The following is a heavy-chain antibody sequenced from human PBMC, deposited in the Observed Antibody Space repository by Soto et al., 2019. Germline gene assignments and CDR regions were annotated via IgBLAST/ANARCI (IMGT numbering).Heavy chain of an antibody. CDR1: GYSFTSYD. D-gene: IGHD3-16*01. V-gene: IGHV1-8*01. Sequence: QVQLVQSGAEVKKPGASVKVSCKASGYSFTSYDIHWVRQATGQGLEWMGWMNPTTTNTGYAQKFQGRVSMIRNTSISTAYMELRGLRYEDTAVYYCVRGHRQRGIYPGDCWGQGTLVTVSS. CDR2: MNPTTTNT. J-gene: IGHJ1*01. CDR3: VRGHRQRGIYPGDC.